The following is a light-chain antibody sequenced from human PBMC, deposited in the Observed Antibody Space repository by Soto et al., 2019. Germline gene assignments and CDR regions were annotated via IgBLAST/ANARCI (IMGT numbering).Light chain of an antibody. CDR2: EVS. CDR1: SSDVGGYNY. J-gene: IGLJ2*01. CDR3: SLYTSSSTLV. Sequence: QSALTQPASVSGSAGQSITISCTGTSSDVGGYNYVSWYQQHPGKAPKLMIYEVSNRPSGVSNRFSGSKSGNTASLTISGLQAEDEADYYCSLYTSSSTLVFGGGTKVTVL. V-gene: IGLV2-14*01.